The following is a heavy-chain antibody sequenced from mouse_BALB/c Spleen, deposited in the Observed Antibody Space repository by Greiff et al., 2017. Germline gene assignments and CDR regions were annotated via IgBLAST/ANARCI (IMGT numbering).Heavy chain of an antibody. CDR1: GFTFSSYA. CDR2: ISSGGST. CDR3: ARDYGYPYAMDY. V-gene: IGHV5-6-5*01. D-gene: IGHD2-2*01. Sequence: DVQLVESGGGLVKPGGSLKLSCAASGFTFSSYAMSWVRQTPEKSLEWVASISSGGSTYYPDSVKGRFTISRDNARNILYLQMSSLRSEDTAMYYCARDYGYPYAMDYWGQGTSVTVSS. J-gene: IGHJ4*01.